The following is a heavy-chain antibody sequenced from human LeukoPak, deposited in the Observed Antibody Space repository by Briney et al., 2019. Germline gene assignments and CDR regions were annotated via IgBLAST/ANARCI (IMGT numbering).Heavy chain of an antibody. CDR2: IKQDGSEK. Sequence: GGSLRLSCAASGFTVSSNYMSWVRQAPGKGLEWVANIKQDGSEKYYVDSVKGRFTISRDNAKNSLYLQMNSLRAEDTAVYYCAREVQVLTGAFDIWGQGTMVTVSS. CDR1: GFTVSSNY. J-gene: IGHJ3*02. D-gene: IGHD1-14*01. CDR3: AREVQVLTGAFDI. V-gene: IGHV3-7*01.